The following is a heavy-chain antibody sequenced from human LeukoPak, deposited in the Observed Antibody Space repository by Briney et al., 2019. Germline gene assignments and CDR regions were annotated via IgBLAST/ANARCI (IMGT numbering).Heavy chain of an antibody. CDR1: GFTFDDYA. Sequence: GRSLRLSCAASGFTFDDYAMHWVRHAPGKGLGWVSGISWNSGSIGYADSVRGGFTISRDNAKNSLYLQMNSLRAEDTAVYNCVREASGGTKGVSGTFDIWGQGTMVTVSS. CDR3: VREASGGTKGVSGTFDI. V-gene: IGHV3-9*01. CDR2: ISWNSGSI. J-gene: IGHJ3*02. D-gene: IGHD6-13*01.